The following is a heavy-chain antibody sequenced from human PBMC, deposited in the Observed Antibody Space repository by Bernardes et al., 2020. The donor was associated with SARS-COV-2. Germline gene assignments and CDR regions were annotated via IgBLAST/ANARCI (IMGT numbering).Heavy chain of an antibody. Sequence: GGSLRLSCAASGFTFSNAWMSWVRQAPGKGLEWVGRIKSKTDGGTTDYAAPVKGRFTISRDDSKNTLYLQMNSLKTEDTAVYYCTTDSQWGITMVQGDYWGQGTLVTVSS. CDR2: IKSKTDGGTT. D-gene: IGHD3-10*01. V-gene: IGHV3-15*01. CDR1: GFTFSNAW. J-gene: IGHJ4*02. CDR3: TTDSQWGITMVQGDY.